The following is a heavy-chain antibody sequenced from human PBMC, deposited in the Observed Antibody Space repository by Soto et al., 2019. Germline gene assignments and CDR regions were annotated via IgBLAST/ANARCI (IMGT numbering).Heavy chain of an antibody. D-gene: IGHD4-17*01. CDR2: ISWNSGSI. CDR3: AKDTTVTTFNYFDY. J-gene: IGHJ4*02. V-gene: IGHV3-9*01. CDR1: GFTFDDYA. Sequence: GGSLRLSCAASGFTFDDYAMHWVRQAPGKGLEWVSGISWNSGSIGYADSVKGRFTISRDNAKNSLYLQMNSLRAEDTALYYCAKDTTVTTFNYFDYWGEGTLVTVYS.